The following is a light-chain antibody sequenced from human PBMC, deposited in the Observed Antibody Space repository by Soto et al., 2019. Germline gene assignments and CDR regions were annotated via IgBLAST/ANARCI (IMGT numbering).Light chain of an antibody. Sequence: IPMTQSPSALSASVGDRVTITCPASQSISSWLAWYQQKPGKAPKLLIYKASSLEGGVPSRFSGSGSGTEFTLTISSLQPDDFATYYCQQYNAFSWTFGQGIKVDIK. CDR1: QSISSW. V-gene: IGKV1-5*03. J-gene: IGKJ1*01. CDR3: QQYNAFSWT. CDR2: KAS.